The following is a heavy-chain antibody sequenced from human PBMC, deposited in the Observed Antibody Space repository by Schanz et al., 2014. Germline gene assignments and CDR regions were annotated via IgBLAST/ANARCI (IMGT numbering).Heavy chain of an antibody. CDR3: ARVGRDYISSSVLDSLHY. J-gene: IGHJ4*02. D-gene: IGHD6-6*01. CDR1: GFTFRSYG. V-gene: IGHV3-30*04. CDR2: ISFDGGKT. Sequence: QVVLMESGGGVVRPGRSVRLSCVASGFTFRSYGMHWVRQAPGKGLEWVAHISFDGGKTYYADSVEGRFTISRDNTKNTLFLQMNNLRPEDTAMYFCARVGRDYISSSVLDSLHYWGQGSLVTVS.